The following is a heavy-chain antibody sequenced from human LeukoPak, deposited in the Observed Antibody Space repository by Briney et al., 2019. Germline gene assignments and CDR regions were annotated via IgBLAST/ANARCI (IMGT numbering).Heavy chain of an antibody. J-gene: IGHJ4*02. CDR3: ARISGYYLDY. V-gene: IGHV4-39*01. D-gene: IGHD3-22*01. Sequence: SETLSLTCTVSGGSISSSSYYWGWIRQPPGKGLEWIGSIHYSGSTYYNPSLKSRVTISVDTSKNQFSLKLSSVTAADTAVYYCARISGYYLDYWGQGTLVTVSS. CDR2: IHYSGST. CDR1: GGSISSSSYY.